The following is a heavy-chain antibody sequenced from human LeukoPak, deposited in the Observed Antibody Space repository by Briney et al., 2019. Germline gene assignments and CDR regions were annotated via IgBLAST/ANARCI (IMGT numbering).Heavy chain of an antibody. Sequence: SETLSLTCGVSGGSISNTNWWTWVRQPPGKGLEWIGEVNLQGSTNYNPSLKSRVALSVDKSENHISLKLTSVTAADTAVYYCARHRYCTSTSCTFYFDSWGQGRLVTVSS. V-gene: IGHV4-4*02. J-gene: IGHJ4*02. CDR1: GGSISNTNW. CDR3: ARHRYCTSTSCTFYFDS. CDR2: VNLQGST. D-gene: IGHD2-2*01.